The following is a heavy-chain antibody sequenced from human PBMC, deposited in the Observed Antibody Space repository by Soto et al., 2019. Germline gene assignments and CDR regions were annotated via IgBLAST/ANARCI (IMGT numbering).Heavy chain of an antibody. CDR3: ARDGGEYSSSHSFDY. D-gene: IGHD6-13*01. J-gene: IGHJ4*02. V-gene: IGHV4-4*02. CDR2: IYHSGST. CDR1: GGSISSSNW. Sequence: SSETLSLTCAVSGGSISSSNWWSWVRQPPGKGLEWIGEIYHSGSTNYNPSLKSRVTISVDKSKNQFSLKLSSVTAADTAVYYCARDGGEYSSSHSFDYWGQGXLVTVSS.